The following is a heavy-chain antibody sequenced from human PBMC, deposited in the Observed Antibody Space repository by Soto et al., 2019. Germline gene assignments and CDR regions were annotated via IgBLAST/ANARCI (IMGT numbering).Heavy chain of an antibody. D-gene: IGHD4-17*01. J-gene: IGHJ6*02. CDR3: ARVSPDGEYGDYADLPYYYYGMDV. V-gene: IGHV1-69*12. Sequence: QVQLVQSGAEVKKLGSSVKVSCKASGGTFSSYAISWVRQAPGQGLEWMGGIIPIFGTANYAQKFQGRVTITADESTSTAYMELSSLRSEDTAVYYCARVSPDGEYGDYADLPYYYYGMDVWGQGTTVTVSS. CDR2: IIPIFGTA. CDR1: GGTFSSYA.